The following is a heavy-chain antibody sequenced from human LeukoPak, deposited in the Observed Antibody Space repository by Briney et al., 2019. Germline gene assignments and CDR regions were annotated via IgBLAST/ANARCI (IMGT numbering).Heavy chain of an antibody. CDR1: GGSFSAHY. CDR2: MSHSGST. V-gene: IGHV4-34*01. CDR3: ARHYNYYYGMDV. D-gene: IGHD3-10*01. Sequence: SETLSLTCAVYGGSFSAHYWSWIRQPPGKGLEWIGEMSHSGSTNYNPSLKSRVSISVDTSNNQFSLKLSSVTAADTAVYYCARHYNYYYGMDVWGQGTTVTVSS. J-gene: IGHJ6*02.